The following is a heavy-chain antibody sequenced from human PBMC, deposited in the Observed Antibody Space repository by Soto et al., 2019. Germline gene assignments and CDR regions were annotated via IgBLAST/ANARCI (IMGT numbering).Heavy chain of an antibody. Sequence: EVQLVESGGGLVQPGGSLRLSCAASGFSFHTYEMNWVRQAPGKGLEWVSYISPSGSTIYYADSVKGRFTISRDNGKNSLYLQMNSLSAEDTVVYYCAYGGSCDYWGQGTQVTVSS. D-gene: IGHD1-26*01. CDR2: ISPSGSTI. J-gene: IGHJ4*02. CDR3: AYGGSCDY. V-gene: IGHV3-48*03. CDR1: GFSFHTYE.